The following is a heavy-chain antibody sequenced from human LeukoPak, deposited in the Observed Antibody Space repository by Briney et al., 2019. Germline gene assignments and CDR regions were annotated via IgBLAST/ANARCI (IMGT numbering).Heavy chain of an antibody. V-gene: IGHV4-31*03. D-gene: IGHD4-17*01. J-gene: IGHJ4*02. CDR3: VREGEYGEDYY. Sequence: SETLSLTCTVSGGSSIGSGGYYWTWIRQHPEKGLEWIGYFYHRASYNPSLKSRVTISVDTSKNQFSLSLASVTAADTAVYHCVREGEYGEDYYWGQGAQVIVST. CDR1: GGSSIGSGGYY. CDR2: FYHRA.